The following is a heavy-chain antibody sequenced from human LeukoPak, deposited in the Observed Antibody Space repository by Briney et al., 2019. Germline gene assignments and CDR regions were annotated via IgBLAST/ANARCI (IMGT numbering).Heavy chain of an antibody. V-gene: IGHV3-23*01. J-gene: IGHJ3*02. D-gene: IGHD3-16*01. CDR1: GFTFYSYA. Sequence: GGSLRLSCAASGFTFYSYAMSWVRQAPGKGLEWVSAISGSGGSTYYADSVKGRFTISRDNSKNTLYLQMNSLRAEDTAVYYCARGHYDYVWGSYFGAFDIWGQGTMVTVSS. CDR2: ISGSGGST. CDR3: ARGHYDYVWGSYFGAFDI.